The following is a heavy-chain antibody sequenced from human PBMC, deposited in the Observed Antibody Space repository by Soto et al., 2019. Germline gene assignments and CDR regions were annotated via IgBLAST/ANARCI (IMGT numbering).Heavy chain of an antibody. V-gene: IGHV4-39*01. J-gene: IGHJ6*02. Sequence: QLQLQESGPGLVKPSETLSLTCSVSGGSLSSGPYSWGWIRQPPGKGLEWIGTFYYSGSTHYNPSLASRVNIAVDTSKNQFSLKVTSVTAADTAMYSCARLGGYCSSTSCYGYYGMDVWGQGTTVTVSS. CDR3: ARLGGYCSSTSCYGYYGMDV. D-gene: IGHD2-2*01. CDR1: GGSLSSGPYS. CDR2: FYYSGST.